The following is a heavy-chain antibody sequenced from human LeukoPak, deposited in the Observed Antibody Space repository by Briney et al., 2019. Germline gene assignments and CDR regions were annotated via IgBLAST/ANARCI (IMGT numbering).Heavy chain of an antibody. J-gene: IGHJ4*02. CDR1: GGSISSYY. CDR2: IYYIGST. CDR3: ARVRKEDYYDSSGYYYYFDY. D-gene: IGHD3-22*01. V-gene: IGHV4-59*01. Sequence: PSETLSLTFTVSGGSISSYYWSWIRQPPGKGLEWIGYIYYIGSTNFNPSLKSRVTISVDTSKTKFSLKLSSVTAADTAVYYCARVRKEDYYDSSGYYYYFDYWGQGTLVTVSS.